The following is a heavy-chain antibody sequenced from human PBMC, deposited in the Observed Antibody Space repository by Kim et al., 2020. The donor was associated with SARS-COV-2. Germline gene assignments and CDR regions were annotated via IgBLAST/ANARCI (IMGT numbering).Heavy chain of an antibody. Sequence: ASVKVSCKASGYSFTQYAIQWVRQAPGQRPEWMGWINPANRNTKYSQRFQGRFTISRDESATIVYMELTSLTFEDTALYYCARDEVFRGFDPWGQGTLVTVSS. V-gene: IGHV1-3*01. J-gene: IGHJ5*02. CDR1: GYSFTQYA. CDR2: INPANRNT. CDR3: ARDEVFRGFDP.